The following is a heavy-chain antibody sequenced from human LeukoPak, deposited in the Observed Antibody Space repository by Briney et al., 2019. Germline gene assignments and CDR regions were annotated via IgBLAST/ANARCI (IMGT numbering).Heavy chain of an antibody. D-gene: IGHD2-8*01. J-gene: IGHJ4*02. V-gene: IGHV1-2*02. CDR2: INPNTGGT. Sequence: ASVKVSCKASGYTFTNYYIHWVRQAPGQGLEWMGWINPNTGGTNYAQKFQGRVTMTRDTSISTAYMELSRLGSDDTAVYYCARGSNRDYWGRGTLVTVSS. CDR1: GYTFTNYY. CDR3: ARGSNRDY.